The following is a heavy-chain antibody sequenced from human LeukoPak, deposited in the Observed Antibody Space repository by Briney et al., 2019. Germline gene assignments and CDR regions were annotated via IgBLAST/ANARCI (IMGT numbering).Heavy chain of an antibody. CDR2: INHSGST. D-gene: IGHD3-9*01. CDR1: GGSFSGYY. J-gene: IGHJ3*02. V-gene: IGHV4-34*01. Sequence: PSETLSLTCAVYGGSFSGYYWRWIRQPPGKGLEWIGEINHSGSTNYNPSLKSRVTISVDTSKNQFSLKLSSVTAADTAVYYCARLGYDILTGYYQNAFDIWGQGTMVTVSS. CDR3: ARLGYDILTGYYQNAFDI.